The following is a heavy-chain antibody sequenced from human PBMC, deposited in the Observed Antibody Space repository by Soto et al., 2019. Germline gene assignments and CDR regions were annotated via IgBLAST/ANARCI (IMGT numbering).Heavy chain of an antibody. Sequence: PGESLKISCKGSGYSFTSYWIGWVRQMPGKGLEWMGIIYPGDSDTRYSPSFQGQVTISADKSISTAYLQWSSLKASDTAMYYCARHRESGAARDAFDIWGQGTMVTVSS. CDR2: IYPGDSDT. CDR3: ARHRESGAARDAFDI. J-gene: IGHJ3*02. V-gene: IGHV5-51*01. CDR1: GYSFTSYW. D-gene: IGHD6-6*01.